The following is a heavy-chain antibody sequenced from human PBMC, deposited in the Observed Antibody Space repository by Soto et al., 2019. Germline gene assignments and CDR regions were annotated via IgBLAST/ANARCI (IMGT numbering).Heavy chain of an antibody. CDR2: IYYSGST. CDR3: ARVENYYGSGSSDY. D-gene: IGHD3-10*01. J-gene: IGHJ4*02. V-gene: IGHV4-39*01. Sequence: SETRCHRYSGSGGIIRRGSYYGGWIRQPPGKGLEWIGSIYYSGSTYYNPSLKSRVTISVDTSKNQFSLKLSSVTAADTAVYYCARVENYYGSGSSDYWGQG. CDR1: GGIIRRGSYY.